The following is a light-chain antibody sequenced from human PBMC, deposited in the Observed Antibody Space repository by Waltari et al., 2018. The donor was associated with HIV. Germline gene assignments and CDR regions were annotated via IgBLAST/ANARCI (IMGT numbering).Light chain of an antibody. Sequence: DIQMTQSPSTLSASVGDRVTITCRASQSISSWLAWYHQKPGKAPNLLIYKASSLESGVPSRFSGSGSGTEFTLTISSLQPDDFATYYCQHYNSYPWTFGQGTKVEIK. CDR1: QSISSW. CDR3: QHYNSYPWT. J-gene: IGKJ1*01. CDR2: KAS. V-gene: IGKV1-5*03.